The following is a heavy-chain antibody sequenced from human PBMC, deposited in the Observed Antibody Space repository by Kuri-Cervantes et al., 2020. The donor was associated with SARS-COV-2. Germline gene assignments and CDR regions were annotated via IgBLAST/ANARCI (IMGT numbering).Heavy chain of an antibody. J-gene: IGHJ3*02. CDR1: GFTFSSYA. Sequence: GGSLRLSCAASGFTFSSYAMSWVRQAPGKGLEWVSVIYSGGSSTYYADSVKGRFTISRDDSKNTLYLQMNSLRAEDTAVYYCAKDVGSGWYGAWNAFDIWGQGTMVTVSS. D-gene: IGHD6-19*01. V-gene: IGHV3-23*03. CDR2: IYSGGSST. CDR3: AKDVGSGWYGAWNAFDI.